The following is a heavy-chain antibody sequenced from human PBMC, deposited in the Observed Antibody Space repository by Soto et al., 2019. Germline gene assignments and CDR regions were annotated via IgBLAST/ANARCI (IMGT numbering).Heavy chain of an antibody. D-gene: IGHD6-19*01. CDR2: INPYNGKT. CDR1: GYTFTSYG. J-gene: IGHJ4*02. V-gene: IGHV1-18*01. CDR3: ARGSDSLGW. Sequence: QVQLVQSGAEVKKPGASVKVSCKASGYTFTSYGITWVRQAPGQGLERMGWINPYNGKTNYGQKFQGRVSMTTDTSTIAAYMEVRSLRSDDTAIDYCARGSDSLGWWGQGTLVTVSS.